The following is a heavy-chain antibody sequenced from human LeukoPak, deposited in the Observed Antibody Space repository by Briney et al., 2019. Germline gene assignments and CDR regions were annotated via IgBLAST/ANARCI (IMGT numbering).Heavy chain of an antibody. CDR1: GYTFSSYG. J-gene: IGHJ4*02. CDR3: ARNNAWPYYFDY. V-gene: IGHV1-18*01. D-gene: IGHD2-2*01. CDR2: INTYNGNT. Sequence: ASVKVSCKPSGYTFSSYGFTWVRQAPGQGLEWMGWINTYNGNTNYAQNLQGRVTMTTDTSTSTVYMELRSLRSDDTAVYYCARNNAWPYYFDYWGKGTLVTVSS.